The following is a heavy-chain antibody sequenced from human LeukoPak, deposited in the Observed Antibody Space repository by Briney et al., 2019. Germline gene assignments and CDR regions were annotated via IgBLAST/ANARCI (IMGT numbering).Heavy chain of an antibody. CDR2: ISAYNGST. D-gene: IGHD3-16*01. CDR3: ARDKSVPLITFGGVDN. Sequence: ASVKVSCKASGYTFTSYGISWVRQAPGQGLEWMGWISAYNGSTNYAQRLQGRVTMTTDTSTSTAYMELRSLRSDDTAVYYCARDKSVPLITFGGVDNWGQGTLVTVSS. J-gene: IGHJ4*02. V-gene: IGHV1-18*01. CDR1: GYTFTSYG.